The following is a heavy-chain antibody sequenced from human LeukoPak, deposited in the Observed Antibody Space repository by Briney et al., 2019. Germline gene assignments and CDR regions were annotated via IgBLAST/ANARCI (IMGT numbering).Heavy chain of an antibody. Sequence: SETLSLTCTVSGYSISRGYYWGWIRQPPGKGLEWIGSIYHSGSTYYNPSLKSRVTISVDTSKNQFSLKLSSVTTADTAVYYCARYALATIIMRGYFDYWGQGTLVTVSS. CDR3: ARYALATIIMRGYFDY. D-gene: IGHD5-24*01. CDR1: GYSISRGYY. J-gene: IGHJ4*02. CDR2: IYHSGST. V-gene: IGHV4-38-2*02.